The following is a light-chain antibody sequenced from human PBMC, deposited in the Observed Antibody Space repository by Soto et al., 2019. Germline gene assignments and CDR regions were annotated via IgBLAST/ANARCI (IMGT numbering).Light chain of an antibody. Sequence: EIVMTQSPATLSVSPGERATLSCRASQSVSSNLAWYQQKPGQAPRLLIYGASTRATGTPARFSGSGSGTEFTLTISSLQSEDFAVYYCQQYNNWPRTFGQGTRWMS. CDR3: QQYNNWPRT. CDR1: QSVSSN. J-gene: IGKJ1*01. V-gene: IGKV3-15*01. CDR2: GAS.